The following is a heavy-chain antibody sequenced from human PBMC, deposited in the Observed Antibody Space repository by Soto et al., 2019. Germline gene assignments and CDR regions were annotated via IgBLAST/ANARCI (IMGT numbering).Heavy chain of an antibody. J-gene: IGHJ4*02. CDR1: GFTFSSYA. V-gene: IGHV3-30-3*01. CDR2: ISYDGSNK. Sequence: GGSLRLSCAASGFTFSSYAMHWVRQAPGKGLEWVAVISYDGSNKYYADSVKGRFTISRDNSKNTLYLQMNSLRAEDTAVYYCARSDIVVVVASESFDYWGQGTLVTVSS. CDR3: ARSDIVVVVASESFDY. D-gene: IGHD2-15*01.